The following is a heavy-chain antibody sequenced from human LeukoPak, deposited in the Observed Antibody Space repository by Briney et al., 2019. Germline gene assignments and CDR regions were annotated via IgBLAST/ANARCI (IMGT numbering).Heavy chain of an antibody. V-gene: IGHV5-51*01. J-gene: IGHJ6*03. CDR2: IYPADSDT. D-gene: IGHD6-6*01. CDR3: AGSAFFSSSFFSYYYVDV. CDR1: GYSFTSYW. Sequence: GESLKISCSGSGYSFTSYWIGWVRQMPGKGLEWMGIIYPADSDTRYNPSFEGQVTISADISSRTAYLQWASLRASDSAVYYCAGSAFFSSSFFSYYYVDVWGKGTTVTVSS.